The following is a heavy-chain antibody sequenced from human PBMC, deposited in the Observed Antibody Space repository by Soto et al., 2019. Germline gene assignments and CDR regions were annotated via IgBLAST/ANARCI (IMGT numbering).Heavy chain of an antibody. V-gene: IGHV1-69*05. CDR1: GGTFSSSA. CDR3: ARGDGYINFDY. CDR2: IIPIFGTA. D-gene: IGHD5-12*01. J-gene: IGHJ4*02. Sequence: QVQLVQSGAEVKKPGSSVKVSCKAFGGTFSSSAISWVRQAPGQGLEWMGGIIPIFGTANYAQKCQGRVTITSDEPTSTAYMELSSLRSEDTAVYYCARGDGYINFDYWGQGTLVTVSS.